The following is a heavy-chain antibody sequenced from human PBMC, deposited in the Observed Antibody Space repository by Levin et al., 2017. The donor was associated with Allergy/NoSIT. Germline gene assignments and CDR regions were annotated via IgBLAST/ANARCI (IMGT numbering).Heavy chain of an antibody. Sequence: GGSLRLSCAASGFTFSSYAMHWVRQAPGKGLEWVAVISYDGSNKYYADSVKGRFTISRDNSKNTLYLQMNSLRAEDTAVYYCARANYGGNSHVATAHYWGQGTLVTVSS. V-gene: IGHV3-30*04. CDR1: GFTFSSYA. D-gene: IGHD4-23*01. CDR2: ISYDGSNK. CDR3: ARANYGGNSHVATAHY. J-gene: IGHJ4*02.